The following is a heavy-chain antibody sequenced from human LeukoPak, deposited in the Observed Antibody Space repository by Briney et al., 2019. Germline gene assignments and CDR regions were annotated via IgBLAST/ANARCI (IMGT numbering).Heavy chain of an antibody. D-gene: IGHD2-2*01. CDR2: IYYSGST. V-gene: IGHV4-59*01. Sequence: SETLSLTCTVSGGAFDGYYWTWLRQPPGKGLEWIGYIYYSGSTNYSPSLKSRLTISIDTSKNQVSLKLRSVTPADTAVYYCARGLVCSSTSCWDVWGKGTTVSVSS. CDR1: GGAFDGYY. J-gene: IGHJ6*04. CDR3: ARGLVCSSTSCWDV.